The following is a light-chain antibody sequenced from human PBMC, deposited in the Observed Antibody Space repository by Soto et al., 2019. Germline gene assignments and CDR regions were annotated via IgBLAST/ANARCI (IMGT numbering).Light chain of an antibody. V-gene: IGLV2-14*01. CDR1: SSDVGGYNY. CDR3: SSYTSSDTLV. J-gene: IGLJ3*02. Sequence: QLVLTQPASVSGSPGQSITISCTGTSSDVGGYNYVSWYQQHPPKAPKLMIYEVINRPSGVSNRFSGSKSGNTASLTISGLQAEDEADYYCSSYTSSDTLVFGGGTKLTVL. CDR2: EVI.